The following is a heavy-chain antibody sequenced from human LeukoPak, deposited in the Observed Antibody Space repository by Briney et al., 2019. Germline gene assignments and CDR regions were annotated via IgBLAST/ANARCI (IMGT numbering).Heavy chain of an antibody. J-gene: IGHJ4*02. V-gene: IGHV4-39*01. D-gene: IGHD4-11*01. CDR2: IYYSGST. CDR3: ARLRYSNYLDY. Sequence: SETLSLTCTVSGGSISSSSYYWGWIRQPRGKGLEWIGSIYYSGSTYYNPSLKSRVTISVDTSKNQFSLKLSSVTAADTAVYYCARLRYSNYLDYWGQGTLVTVSS. CDR1: GGSISSSSYY.